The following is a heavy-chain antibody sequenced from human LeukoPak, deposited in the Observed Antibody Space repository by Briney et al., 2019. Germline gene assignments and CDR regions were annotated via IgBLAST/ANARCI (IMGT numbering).Heavy chain of an antibody. V-gene: IGHV1-46*01. D-gene: IGHD2-8*01. CDR2: INPSGGST. CDR3: ARGIGYCTNGVCPFDAFDI. J-gene: IGHJ3*02. Sequence: ASVKVSCKASGYTFTSYYMHWVRQAPGQGLEWMGIINPSGGSTSYAQKFQGRVTMTRDMSTSTVYMELSSLRSEDTAVYYCARGIGYCTNGVCPFDAFDIWGQGTMVTVSS. CDR1: GYTFTSYY.